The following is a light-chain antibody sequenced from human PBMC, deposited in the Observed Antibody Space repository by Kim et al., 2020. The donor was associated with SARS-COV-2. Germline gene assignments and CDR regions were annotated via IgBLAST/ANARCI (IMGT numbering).Light chain of an antibody. CDR1: KLGDKY. Sequence: SVAPGQTASITCSGDKLGDKYACWYQQKPGQSPVLVIYQDRKRPSGIPERFSGSNSGNTATLTISGTPAMDEADYYCQAWDSSTGVFGTGTKFTVL. CDR3: QAWDSSTGV. CDR2: QDR. V-gene: IGLV3-1*01. J-gene: IGLJ1*01.